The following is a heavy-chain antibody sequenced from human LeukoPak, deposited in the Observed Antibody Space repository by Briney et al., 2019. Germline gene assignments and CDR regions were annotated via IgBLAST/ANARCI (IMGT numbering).Heavy chain of an antibody. CDR2: IKQDGSEK. Sequence: PGGSLRLSCAASGFTFSSYWMSWVRQAPGKGLEWVANIKQDGSEKYYVDSVKGRFTTSRDNAKNSLYLQMNSLRAEDTAVYYCATYYYDSSGYYYSDGFDIWGQGTMVTVSS. CDR3: ATYYYDSSGYYYSDGFDI. J-gene: IGHJ3*02. CDR1: GFTFSSYW. D-gene: IGHD3-22*01. V-gene: IGHV3-7*01.